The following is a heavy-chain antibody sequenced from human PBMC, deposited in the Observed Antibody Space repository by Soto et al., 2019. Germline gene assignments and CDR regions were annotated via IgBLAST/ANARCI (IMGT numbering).Heavy chain of an antibody. CDR1: GFTFSDYY. V-gene: IGHV3-11*06. J-gene: IGHJ6*02. Sequence: LRLSCAASGFTFSDYYMSWIRQAPGKGLEWVSYISSSSSYTNYADSVKGRFTISRDNAKNSLYLQMNSLRAEDTAVYYCARWDGSSSWYLGGRLYYYGMDVWGQGTTVTVSS. CDR3: ARWDGSSSWYLGGRLYYYGMDV. D-gene: IGHD6-13*01. CDR2: ISSSSSYT.